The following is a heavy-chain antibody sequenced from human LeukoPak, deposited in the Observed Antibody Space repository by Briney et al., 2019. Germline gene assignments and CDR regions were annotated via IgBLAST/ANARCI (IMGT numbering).Heavy chain of an antibody. J-gene: IGHJ4*02. D-gene: IGHD6-19*01. CDR1: GGSFSGYY. V-gene: IGHV4-34*01. Sequence: ASETLSLTCAVYGGSFSGYYWSWVRQPPGKGLEWIGEINHSGSTNYNPSLKSRVTISVDTSKKQFSLRLSSVTAADTAVYYCATQDNSGWYYFDYWGQGTLVTV. CDR2: INHSGST. CDR3: ATQDNSGWYYFDY.